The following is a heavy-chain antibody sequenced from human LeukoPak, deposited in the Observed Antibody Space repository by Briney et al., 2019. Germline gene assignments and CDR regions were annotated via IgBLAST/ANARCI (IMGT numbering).Heavy chain of an antibody. Sequence: ASVKVSCKASGYTFTSYYMHWVRQAPGQGLEWMGIINPSGGSTSYARKFQGRVTMTRDMSTSTVYMELSSLRSEDTAVYYCARQTGYSSGWYSSWFDPWGQGTLVTVSS. D-gene: IGHD6-19*01. CDR2: INPSGGST. CDR1: GYTFTSYY. J-gene: IGHJ5*02. V-gene: IGHV1-46*01. CDR3: ARQTGYSSGWYSSWFDP.